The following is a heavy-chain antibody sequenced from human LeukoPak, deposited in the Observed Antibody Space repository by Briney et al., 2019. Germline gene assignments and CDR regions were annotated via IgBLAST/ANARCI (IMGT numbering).Heavy chain of an antibody. J-gene: IGHJ3*02. CDR1: GGSFSGYY. D-gene: IGHD2-2*01. CDR2: INHSGST. V-gene: IGHV4-34*01. CDR3: AREPIVVVPAAILLVAFDI. Sequence: SETLPLTCAVYGGSFSGYYWSWIRQPPGKGLEWIGEINHSGSTNYNPSLKSRVTISVDTSKNQFSLKLSSVTAADTAVYYCAREPIVVVPAAILLVAFDIWGQGTMVTVSS.